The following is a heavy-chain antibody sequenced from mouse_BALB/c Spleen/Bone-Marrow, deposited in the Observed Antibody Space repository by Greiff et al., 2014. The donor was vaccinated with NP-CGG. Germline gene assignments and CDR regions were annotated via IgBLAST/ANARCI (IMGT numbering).Heavy chain of an antibody. CDR2: IFPVNADT. D-gene: IGHD1-1*01. V-gene: IGHV1-80*01. CDR1: GYVFTDYW. Sequence: VQLQQSGAELVRPGSSVRISCKASGYVFTDYWMNWLRQRPGQGLEWIGQIFPVNADTNYKANFKDKVTLTADKSSTTAYVQLNSLTSEDSAVYFCARFATGSFAYWGQGTLVTVSA. CDR3: ARFATGSFAY. J-gene: IGHJ3*01.